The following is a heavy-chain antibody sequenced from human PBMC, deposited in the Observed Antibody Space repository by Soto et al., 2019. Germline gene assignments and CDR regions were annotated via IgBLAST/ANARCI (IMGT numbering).Heavy chain of an antibody. CDR2: IAVGSGYT. CDR3: AADATAWQQMVPSDY. Sequence: SVKVSCKASGFTFTSSAFQWVRQARGQRLEWIGWIAVGSGYTNYAQRFQDRVTLTRDMSTATTYMELSRLTSEDTAIYYCAADATAWQQMVPSDYWGQGTLVTV. CDR1: GFTFTSSA. J-gene: IGHJ4*02. V-gene: IGHV1-58*01. D-gene: IGHD2-8*01.